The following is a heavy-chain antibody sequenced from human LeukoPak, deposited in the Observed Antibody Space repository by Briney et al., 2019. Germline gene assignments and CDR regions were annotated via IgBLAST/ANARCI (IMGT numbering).Heavy chain of an antibody. V-gene: IGHV3-23*01. D-gene: IGHD3-3*01. CDR2: ISGSGGST. Sequence: PGGSLRLSCAASGFTFSSYAMSWVRQAPGKGLEWVSAISGSGGSTYYADSVKGRFTISRDNSKNTPYLQMNSLRAEDTAVYYCAKDRQYYDFWSGYLSGYWGQGTLVTVSS. CDR1: GFTFSSYA. J-gene: IGHJ4*02. CDR3: AKDRQYYDFWSGYLSGY.